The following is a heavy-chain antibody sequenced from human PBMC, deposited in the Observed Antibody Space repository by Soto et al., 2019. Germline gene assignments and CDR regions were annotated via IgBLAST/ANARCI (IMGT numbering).Heavy chain of an antibody. Sequence: ASVKVSCKASGYTFTNFGIIWVRQAPGQGLEWMGWISAYNGNTNYAQNFQGRFTISRDNAENILYLQMNSLRAEDTAVYYCARDFKDLGWGQGTLVTVSS. CDR1: GYTFTNFG. J-gene: IGHJ4*02. CDR3: ARDFKDLG. V-gene: IGHV1-18*01. CDR2: ISAYNGNT.